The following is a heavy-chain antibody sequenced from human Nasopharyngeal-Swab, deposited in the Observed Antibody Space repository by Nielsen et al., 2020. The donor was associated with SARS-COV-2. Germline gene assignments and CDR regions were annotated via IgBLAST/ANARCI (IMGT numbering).Heavy chain of an antibody. Sequence: SETLSLTCAVYGGSFSGFYWNWIRQPPGKGPEWIGHIYYTGSTHYNPSLRSRVTTSVDTSKNQFSLELRSVTAADTGVYFCARLNYDFGGLYGVDVWGQETTVTVSS. D-gene: IGHD3-3*01. CDR2: IYYTGST. V-gene: IGHV4-34*01. J-gene: IGHJ6*02. CDR1: GGSFSGFY. CDR3: ARLNYDFGGLYGVDV.